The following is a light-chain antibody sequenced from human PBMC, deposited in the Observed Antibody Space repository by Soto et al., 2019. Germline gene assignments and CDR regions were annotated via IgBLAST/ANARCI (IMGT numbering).Light chain of an antibody. CDR1: SSDVGGYDY. J-gene: IGLJ1*01. CDR3: TSYTSTTTRV. CDR2: EVS. Sequence: QSVLTQPASVSGSPGQSITISCTGTSSDVGGYDYVSWYQHHPGKAPKVMIYEVSNRPSGVSNRFSGSKSGNTASLTISGLQAEDEADYYCTSYTSTTTRVFGTGTKVT. V-gene: IGLV2-14*01.